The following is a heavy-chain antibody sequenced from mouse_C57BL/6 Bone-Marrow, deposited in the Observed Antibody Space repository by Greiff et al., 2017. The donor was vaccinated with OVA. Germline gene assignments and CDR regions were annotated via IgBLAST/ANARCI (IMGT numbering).Heavy chain of an antibody. Sequence: QVQLQQSGAELVKPGASVKISCKASGSAFSSYWMNWVKQRPGKGLEWIGQIYPGDGDTNYNGKFKGKTTLTADKSYSTPYMQLSSLTSEDSAVYISAHDDSFDYWGQGTTLTVSS. CDR1: GSAFSSYW. D-gene: IGHD2-4*01. J-gene: IGHJ2*01. CDR3: AHDDSFDY. CDR2: IYPGDGDT. V-gene: IGHV1-80*01.